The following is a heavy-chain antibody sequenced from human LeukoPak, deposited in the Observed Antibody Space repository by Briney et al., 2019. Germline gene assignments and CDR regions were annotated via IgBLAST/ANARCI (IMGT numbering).Heavy chain of an antibody. CDR2: IYYSGST. CDR1: GGSISSYY. CDR3: ARINGSGYNSRGAFDI. V-gene: IGHV4-59*01. Sequence: KPSETLSLTCIVSGGSISSYYWSWIRQPPGKGLEWIGYIYYSGSTNYNPSLKSRVTISVDTSKNHFSLKLSSVTAADTAVYYCARINGSGYNSRGAFDIWGQGTMVTVSS. J-gene: IGHJ3*02. D-gene: IGHD3-22*01.